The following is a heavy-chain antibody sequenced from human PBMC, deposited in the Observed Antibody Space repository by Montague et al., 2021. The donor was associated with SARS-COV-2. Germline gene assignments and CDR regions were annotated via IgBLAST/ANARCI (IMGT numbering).Heavy chain of an antibody. D-gene: IGHD4-17*01. J-gene: IGHJ1*01. CDR1: GFTFSSYA. CDR3: ASDAYGDHVGFFHH. V-gene: IGHV3-30-3*01. Sequence: SLRLSCAASGFTFSSYAMHWVRQAPGKGLEWVAVISYAEYNKYXXXSXXGRFTISRDNSKNTLYLQMDSLRPDDTAVYYCASDAYGDHVGFFHHWGQGSLVTVSS. CDR2: ISYAEYNK.